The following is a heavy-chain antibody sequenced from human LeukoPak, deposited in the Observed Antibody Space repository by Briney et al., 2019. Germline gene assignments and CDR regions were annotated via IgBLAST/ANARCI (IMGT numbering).Heavy chain of an antibody. CDR1: GFTRSSKF. Sequence: WGGPRNSRSAPGFTRSSKFMSLGRPAPREGLEWVSVIYSGGSTYYADSVKGRFTISRDNSKNTLYLQMNSLRAEDTAVYYCARDLGETGYWGQGTLVTVSS. V-gene: IGHV3-53*01. CDR2: IYSGGST. CDR3: ARDLGETGY. D-gene: IGHD3-10*01. J-gene: IGHJ4*02.